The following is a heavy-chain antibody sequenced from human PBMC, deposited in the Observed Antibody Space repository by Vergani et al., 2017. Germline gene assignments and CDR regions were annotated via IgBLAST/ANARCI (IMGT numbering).Heavy chain of an antibody. CDR3: ARDGNPYDFWSDYYFGFRWCWFDP. CDR1: GYTFTGYY. Sequence: QVQLVQSGAEVKKPGASVKVSCKASGYTFTGYYMHWVRQAPGQGLEWMGWINPNSGGTNYAQKFQGRVTMTRDTSISTAYMELSRLRSDDTAVYYCARDGNPYDFWSDYYFGFRWCWFDPWGQGTLVTVSS. J-gene: IGHJ5*02. V-gene: IGHV1-2*02. CDR2: INPNSGGT. D-gene: IGHD3-3*01.